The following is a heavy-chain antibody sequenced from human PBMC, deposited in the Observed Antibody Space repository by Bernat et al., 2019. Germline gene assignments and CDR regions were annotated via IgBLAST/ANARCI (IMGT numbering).Heavy chain of an antibody. CDR2: VTLSGGSA. J-gene: IGHJ4*02. D-gene: IGHD6-19*01. Sequence: EVQLVESGGGLTQPRGSLRLSCAASGFTFSSYALSWVRQAPGKGLEWVSTVTLSGGSAYYADSVKGRFTISRDNSKNTLYLQMNSLRAEDTAVYYCAKDGYNSGWFFDYWGQGTLVTVSS. CDR3: AKDGYNSGWFFDY. V-gene: IGHV3-23*04. CDR1: GFTFSSYA.